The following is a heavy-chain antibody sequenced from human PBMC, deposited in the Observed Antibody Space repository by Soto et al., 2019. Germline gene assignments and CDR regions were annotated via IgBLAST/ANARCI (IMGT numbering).Heavy chain of an antibody. CDR1: GGSVSSGSYY. Sequence: SETLSLTCTVSGGSVSSGSYYWSWIRQPPGKGLEWIGYIYYSGSTNYNPSLKSRVTISVDTSKNQFSLKLSSVTAADTAVYYCASRRGVGPTRYYLHYWCQGTLPTLST. CDR2: IYYSGST. J-gene: IGHJ4*02. D-gene: IGHD1-26*01. CDR3: ASRRGVGPTRYYLHY. V-gene: IGHV4-61*01.